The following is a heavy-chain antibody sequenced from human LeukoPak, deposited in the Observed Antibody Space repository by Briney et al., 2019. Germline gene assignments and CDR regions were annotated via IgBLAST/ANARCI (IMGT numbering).Heavy chain of an antibody. CDR1: GFTFSSYA. D-gene: IGHD3-10*01. CDR3: AKGRLLWFRESSYYFDY. V-gene: IGHV3-23*01. Sequence: GGTLRLSCAASGFTFSSYAMSWVRQAPGKGLEWVSAISGSGGSTYYADSVKGRFTISRDNSKNTLYLQMNSLRAEDTAVYYCAKGRLLWFRESSYYFDYWGQGTLVTVSS. J-gene: IGHJ4*02. CDR2: ISGSGGST.